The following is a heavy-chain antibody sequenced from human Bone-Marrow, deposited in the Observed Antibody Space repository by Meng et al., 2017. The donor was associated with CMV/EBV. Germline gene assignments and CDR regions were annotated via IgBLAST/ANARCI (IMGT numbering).Heavy chain of an antibody. V-gene: IGHV6-1*01. D-gene: IGHD1-26*01. CDR1: DIVSSNSAT. CDR3: ARDRYSGTYSASDV. J-gene: IGHJ3*01. Sequence: DIVSSNSATWNCIRQSPSRGLEWLGRTYYRSKWYNDYADSVKSRITINVDTSKNQFSLQLKSVTPEDTAVYYCARDRYSGTYSASDVWGQGTMVTVSS. CDR2: TYYRSKWYN.